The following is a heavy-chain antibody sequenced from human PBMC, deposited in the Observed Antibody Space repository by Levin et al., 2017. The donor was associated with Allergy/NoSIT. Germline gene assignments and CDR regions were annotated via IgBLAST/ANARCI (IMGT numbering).Heavy chain of an antibody. J-gene: IGHJ6*02. CDR2: ISYDGSNK. V-gene: IGHV3-30*18. CDR1: GFTFSSYG. Sequence: GGSLRLSCAASGFTFSSYGMHWVRQAPGKGLEWVAVISYDGSNKYYADSVKGRFTISRDNSKNTLYLQMNSLRAEDTAVYYCAKDVYDDSSGLGPDYYGMDVWGQGTTVTVSS. D-gene: IGHD3-22*01. CDR3: AKDVYDDSSGLGPDYYGMDV.